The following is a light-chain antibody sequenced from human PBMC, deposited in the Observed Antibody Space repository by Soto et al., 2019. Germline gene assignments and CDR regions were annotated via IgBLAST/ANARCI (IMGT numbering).Light chain of an antibody. J-gene: IGKJ1*01. Sequence: EIVLTQSPATLSLSPGERATLSCGASQSVSSNYLAEYQQKPGLAPRLLIYGASTRATGIPARFSGSGSGTEFTLAISSLQSEDFAVYYCHQYHLWPWTFGQGTKVDIK. CDR1: QSVSSNY. V-gene: IGKV3D-20*01. CDR3: HQYHLWPWT. CDR2: GAS.